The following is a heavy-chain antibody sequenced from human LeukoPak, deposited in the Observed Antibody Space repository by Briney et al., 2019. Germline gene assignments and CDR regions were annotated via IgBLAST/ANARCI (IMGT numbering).Heavy chain of an antibody. CDR3: ARDRRSDGDFDY. CDR1: GFTFSSYT. CDR2: ISSSSYI. V-gene: IGHV3-21*01. Sequence: GGSLRLSCAASGFTFSSYTMNWVRQAPGKGLEWVSSISSSSYIYYAESVKGRFTISRDNAKNSLYLQMNSLRAEDTAVYYCARDRRSDGDFDYWGQGTLVTVSS. J-gene: IGHJ4*02. D-gene: IGHD2-8*02.